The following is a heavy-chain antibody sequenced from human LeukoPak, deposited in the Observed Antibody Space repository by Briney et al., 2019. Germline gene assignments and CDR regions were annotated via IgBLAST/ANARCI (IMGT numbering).Heavy chain of an antibody. D-gene: IGHD6-13*01. J-gene: IGHJ4*02. CDR3: ARDAGYSSSWYLDY. CDR1: GGSISSGGYY. CDR2: IYYSGST. V-gene: IGHV4-31*03. Sequence: SETLSLTYTVSGGSISSGGYYWSWIRQHPGKGLEWIGYIYYSGSTYYNPSLKSRVTISVDTSKNQFSLKLSSVTAADTAVYYCARDAGYSSSWYLDYCGQGTLVTVSS.